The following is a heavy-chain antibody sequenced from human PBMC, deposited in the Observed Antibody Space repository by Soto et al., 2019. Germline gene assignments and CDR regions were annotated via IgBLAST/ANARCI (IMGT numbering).Heavy chain of an antibody. J-gene: IGHJ5*02. CDR3: ARQKGDTSSQNWFEQ. CDR2: IYPGDSDT. V-gene: IGHV5-51*01. Sequence: VDSLKISCKFSGYSFTSYLIVFVLQMPGKGLYWMGIIYPGDSDTRYSPSFQGQVNISADKSISTAYLQWSSLKASDTAMYYCARQKGDTSSQNWFEQWGKGTLV. D-gene: IGHD1-26*01. CDR1: GYSFTSYL.